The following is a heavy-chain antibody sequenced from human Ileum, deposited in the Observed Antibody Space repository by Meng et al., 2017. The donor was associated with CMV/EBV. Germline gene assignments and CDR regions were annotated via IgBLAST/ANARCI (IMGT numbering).Heavy chain of an antibody. CDR3: AHFVGGYYPSRPDY. J-gene: IGHJ4*02. V-gene: IGHV2-5*02. CDR1: GFSPSTSGEG. D-gene: IGHD1-26*01. Sequence: TWKGLGPTLVKPTQTLTLTCSFSGFSPSTSGEGVGWIRQPPGKALEWLALIYRGDDKRYSPSLNSRLTIAKDTSKNEVVLTLTNMGPIDTGTYYCAHFVGGYYPSRPDYWGQGTLVTVSS. CDR2: IYRGDDK.